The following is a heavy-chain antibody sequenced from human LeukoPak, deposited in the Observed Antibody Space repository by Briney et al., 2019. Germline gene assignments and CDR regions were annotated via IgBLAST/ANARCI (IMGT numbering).Heavy chain of an antibody. Sequence: SETLSLTCTVSGGSISSYYWSWIRQPPGKGLEWIGHIYYSGSTNYNPSLKSRVTISVDTSKNQFSLKLSSVTAADTAVYYCARGRDTPHTYGMDVWGQGTTVTVSS. J-gene: IGHJ6*02. CDR1: GGSISSYY. CDR3: ARGRDTPHTYGMDV. D-gene: IGHD5-18*01. CDR2: IYYSGST. V-gene: IGHV4-59*01.